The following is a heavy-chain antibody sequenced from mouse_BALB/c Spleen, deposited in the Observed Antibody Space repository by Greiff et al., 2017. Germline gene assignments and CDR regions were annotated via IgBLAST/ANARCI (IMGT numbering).Heavy chain of an antibody. CDR1: GFTFTDYY. Sequence: EVHLVESGGGLVQPGGSLRLSCATSGFTFTDYYMSWVRQPPGKALEWLGFIRNKANGYTTEYSASVKGRFTISRDNSQSILYLQMNTLRAEDSATYYCARDGDGYDGCAYWGQGTLVTVS. V-gene: IGHV7-3*02. CDR2: IRNKANGYTT. CDR3: ARDGDGYDGCAY. J-gene: IGHJ3*01. D-gene: IGHD2-2*01.